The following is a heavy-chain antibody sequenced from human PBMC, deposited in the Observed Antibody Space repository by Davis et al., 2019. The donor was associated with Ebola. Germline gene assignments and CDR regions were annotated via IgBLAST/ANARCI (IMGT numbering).Heavy chain of an antibody. V-gene: IGHV3-30-3*01. Sequence: GESLKISCAASGFTFSSHTMHWVRQAPGKGLEWVAVISHDGSNQYYADSVKGRFTISRDTSKNTLYLRMNSLTTEDTAVYFCARARYSSGWGDYWGQGALVTVSS. J-gene: IGHJ4*02. CDR3: ARARYSSGWGDY. CDR2: ISHDGSNQ. D-gene: IGHD6-19*01. CDR1: GFTFSSHT.